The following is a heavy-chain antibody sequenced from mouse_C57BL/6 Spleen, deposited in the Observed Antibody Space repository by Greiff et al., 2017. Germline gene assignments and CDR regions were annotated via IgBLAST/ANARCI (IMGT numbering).Heavy chain of an antibody. CDR2: ISSGSSTI. CDR1: GFTFSDYG. J-gene: IGHJ4*01. CDR3: AREVKYCYAMDY. V-gene: IGHV5-17*01. Sequence: EVQRVESGGGLVKPGGSLKLSCAASGFTFSDYGMHWVRQAPEKGLEWVAYISSGSSTIYYADTVKGRFTISRDNAKNTLFLQMTSLRSADTSMYYCAREVKYCYAMDYWGQGTSVTVSS.